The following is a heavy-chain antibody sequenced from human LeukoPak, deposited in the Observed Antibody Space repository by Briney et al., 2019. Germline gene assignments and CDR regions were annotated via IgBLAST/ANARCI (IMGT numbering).Heavy chain of an antibody. CDR2: INHSGST. CDR1: GVSISSYY. V-gene: IGHV4-34*01. D-gene: IGHD3-10*01. Sequence: PSETLSLTCTVSGVSISSYYWSWIRQPPGKGLEWIGEINHSGSTNYNPSLKSRVTISVDTSKNQFSLRLSSVTAADTAVYYCARDGSGTENDYWGQGTLVTVSS. CDR3: ARDGSGTENDY. J-gene: IGHJ4*02.